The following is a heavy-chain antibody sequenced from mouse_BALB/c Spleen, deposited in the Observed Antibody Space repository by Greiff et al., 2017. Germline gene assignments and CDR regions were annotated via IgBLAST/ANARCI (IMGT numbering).Heavy chain of an antibody. CDR2: ISSGSSTI. D-gene: IGHD3-2*01. J-gene: IGHJ3*01. CDR1: GFTFSSFG. Sequence: EVKLMESGGGLVQPGGSRKLSCAASGFTFSSFGMHWVRQAPEKGLEWVAYISSGSSTIYYADTVKGRFTISRDNPKNTLFLQMTSLRSEDTAMYYCATDSSGYPAWFAYWGQGTLVTVSA. CDR3: ATDSSGYPAWFAY. V-gene: IGHV5-17*02.